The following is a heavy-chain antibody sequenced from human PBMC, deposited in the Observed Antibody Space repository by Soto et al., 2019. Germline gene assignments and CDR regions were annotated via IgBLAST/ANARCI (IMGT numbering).Heavy chain of an antibody. D-gene: IGHD3-10*01. CDR1: GFTFSSYG. Sequence: QVQLVESGGGGVQPGRSLRLSCAASGFTFSSYGMHWVRQAPGKGLEWVAVISYDGSNKYYADSVKGRFTISRDNSKNPLYLQMNSLRAEDTAVYYCATWFGAFDYWGQRALVTVSS. J-gene: IGHJ4*02. V-gene: IGHV3-30*03. CDR2: ISYDGSNK. CDR3: ATWFGAFDY.